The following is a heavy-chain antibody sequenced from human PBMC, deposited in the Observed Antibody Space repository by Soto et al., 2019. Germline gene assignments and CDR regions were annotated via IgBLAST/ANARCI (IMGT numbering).Heavy chain of an antibody. Sequence: QVQLVQSGAEVKKPGASVKVSCKASGYTFTTHGISWVRQAPGQGLEWMGWVRGDNGHTNYAQSLQGRVTMTTDTSTNTAYMELRSLRSDDTAVYYCARDLVYCRNGSCYREWFDPWGQGTLVTVSS. J-gene: IGHJ5*02. D-gene: IGHD2-8*01. V-gene: IGHV1-18*01. CDR2: VRGDNGHT. CDR1: GYTFTTHG. CDR3: ARDLVYCRNGSCYREWFDP.